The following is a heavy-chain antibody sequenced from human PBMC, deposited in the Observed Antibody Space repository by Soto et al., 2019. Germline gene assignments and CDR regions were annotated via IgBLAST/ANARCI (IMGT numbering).Heavy chain of an antibody. D-gene: IGHD6-13*01. CDR2: TYYRSKWYN. V-gene: IGHV6-1*01. J-gene: IGHJ2*01. Sequence: PSQTLSLTCAISGDSVSSNSAAWNWIRQSPSRGLEWLGRTYYRSKWYNDYAVSVKSRITINPDTSKNQFSLQLNSVTPEDTAVYYCARGPLDASSSWIYWYFDLWGRATLFTVSS. CDR1: GDSVSSNSAA. CDR3: ARGPLDASSSWIYWYFDL.